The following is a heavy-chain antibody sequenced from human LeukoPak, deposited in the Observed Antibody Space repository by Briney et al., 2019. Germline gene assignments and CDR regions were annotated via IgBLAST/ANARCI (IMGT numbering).Heavy chain of an antibody. CDR2: IYSGGST. CDR1: GFTFSSYD. V-gene: IGHV3-66*01. J-gene: IGHJ4*02. D-gene: IGHD6-19*01. Sequence: GGSLRLSCAASGFTFSSYDMSWVRQAPGKGLEWVSVIYSGGSTYYADSVKGRFTISRDNSKNTLYLQMDSLRAEDTAVYYCARESTAGNYFDYWGQGTLVTVSS. CDR3: ARESTAGNYFDY.